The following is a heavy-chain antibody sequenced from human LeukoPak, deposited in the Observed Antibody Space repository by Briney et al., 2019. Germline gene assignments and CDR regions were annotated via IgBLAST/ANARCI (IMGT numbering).Heavy chain of an antibody. J-gene: IGHJ4*02. CDR1: GFPFSSYG. CDR2: IWYDGSNQ. CDR3: ATVRGSSSSTWNADS. V-gene: IGHV3-33*01. Sequence: GGSLRLSCAASGFPFSSYGMHWVRQAPGKGLEWVAIIWYDGSNQYYVDSVKGLFTISKDNSKNTLYLQMNSLRTEDTAIYYCATVRGSSSSTWNADSWGQGALVTVSS. D-gene: IGHD2-2*01.